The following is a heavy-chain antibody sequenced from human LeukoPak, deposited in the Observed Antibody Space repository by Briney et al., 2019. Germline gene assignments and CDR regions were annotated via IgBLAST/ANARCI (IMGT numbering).Heavy chain of an antibody. V-gene: IGHV3-66*02. Sequence: GGSLRLSCAASGLTVSRNYMNWVRQAPGKGLEWVSIIYGGGTTYYADSVKGRFTISRGNSKNTMYLQMNSLRAEDTAVYYCARSTRALVPTADDAFDIWGQGTMVTVSS. CDR3: ARSTRALVPTADDAFDI. CDR2: IYGGGTT. CDR1: GLTVSRNY. D-gene: IGHD2-2*01. J-gene: IGHJ3*02.